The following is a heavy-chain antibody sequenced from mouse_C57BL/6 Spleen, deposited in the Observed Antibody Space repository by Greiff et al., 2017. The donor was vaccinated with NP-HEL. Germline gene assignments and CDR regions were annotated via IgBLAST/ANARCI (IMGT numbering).Heavy chain of an antibody. CDR3: ARSGLRTWFAY. CDR1: GFNIKNTY. J-gene: IGHJ3*01. CDR2: IDPANGNT. D-gene: IGHD2-4*01. V-gene: IGHV14-3*01. Sequence: VQLKESVAELVRPGASVKLSCTASGFNIKNTYMHWVKQRPEQGLEWIGRIDPANGNTKYAPKFQGKATITADTSSNPPYRQLISLTSEDTAIYYCARSGLRTWFAYWGHGALVTVSA.